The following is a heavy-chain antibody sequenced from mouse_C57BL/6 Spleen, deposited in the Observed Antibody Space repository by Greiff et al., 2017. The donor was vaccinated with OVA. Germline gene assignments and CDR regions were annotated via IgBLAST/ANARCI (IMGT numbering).Heavy chain of an antibody. V-gene: IGHV1-64*01. J-gene: IGHJ4*01. CDR3: ARSLERAMDY. CDR1: GYTFTSYW. CDR2: IHPNSGST. Sequence: QVQLKQSGAELVKPGASVKLSCKASGYTFTSYWMHWVKQRPGQGLEWIGMIHPNSGSTNYNEKFKSKATLTVDKSSSTAYMQLSSLTSEDSAVYYCARSLERAMDYWGQGTSVTVSS.